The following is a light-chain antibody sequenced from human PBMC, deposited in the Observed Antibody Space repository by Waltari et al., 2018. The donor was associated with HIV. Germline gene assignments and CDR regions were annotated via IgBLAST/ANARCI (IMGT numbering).Light chain of an antibody. CDR3: YSTDSSGNHRV. V-gene: IGLV3-10*01. CDR2: EDS. J-gene: IGLJ3*02. Sequence: SYELTQPPSDTVSPGQPAKNTCYEEELTKQYAYWDKKKSGQAPVLVIYEDSKRPSGIPERFSGSSSGTMATLTISGAQVEDEADYYCYSTDSSGNHRVFGGGTKLTVL. CDR1: ELTKQY.